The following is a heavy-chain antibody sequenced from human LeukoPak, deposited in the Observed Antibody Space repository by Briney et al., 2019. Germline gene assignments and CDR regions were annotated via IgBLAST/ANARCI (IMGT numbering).Heavy chain of an antibody. CDR2: IYYSGST. J-gene: IGHJ4*02. CDR3: ARHPPPSWDPIYDSSGYYFSGFDY. V-gene: IGHV4-39*01. D-gene: IGHD3-22*01. CDR1: GGSISSSSYY. Sequence: SETLSLTCTVSGGSISSSSYYWGWIRQPPGKGLEWIGSIYYSGSTYYNPSLKSRVTISVDTSKNQFSLKLSSVTAADTAVYYCARHPPPSWDPIYDSSGYYFSGFDYWGQGTLVTVSS.